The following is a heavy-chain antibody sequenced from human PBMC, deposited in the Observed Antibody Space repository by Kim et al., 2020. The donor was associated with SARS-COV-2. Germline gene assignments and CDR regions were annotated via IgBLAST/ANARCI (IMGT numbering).Heavy chain of an antibody. V-gene: IGHV3-23*01. Sequence: HAEHVKGRLTTSKDNSKNTLYLQMNSLRAEDTAVYYCAKVGSGSYYFDYWGQGTLVTVSS. J-gene: IGHJ4*02. D-gene: IGHD1-26*01. CDR3: AKVGSGSYYFDY.